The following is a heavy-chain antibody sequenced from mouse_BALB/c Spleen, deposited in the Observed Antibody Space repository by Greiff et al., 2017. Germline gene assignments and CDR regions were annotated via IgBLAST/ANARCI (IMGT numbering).Heavy chain of an antibody. CDR3: ARRGDYDGFAY. V-gene: IGHV5-9-1*01. CDR2: ISSGGSYT. J-gene: IGHJ3*01. CDR1: GFTFSSYA. Sequence: DVMLVESGGGLVKPGGSLKLSCAASGFTFSSYAMSWVRQTPEKRLEWVATISSGGSYTYYPDSVKGRFTISRDNAKNTLYLQMSSLRSEDTAMYYCARRGDYDGFAYWGQGTLVTVSA. D-gene: IGHD2-4*01.